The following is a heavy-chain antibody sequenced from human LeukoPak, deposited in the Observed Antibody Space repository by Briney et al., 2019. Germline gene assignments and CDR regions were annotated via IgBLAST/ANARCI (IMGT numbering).Heavy chain of an antibody. J-gene: IGHJ4*02. Sequence: SETLSLTCAVYGGSFSGYYWTWIRQPPGKGLEWIGEINHSGSTTYHPSLKSRVTISVDTSKNQFSLKLSSVTAADTAVYYCARGPSREGFDYWGQGTLVTVSS. CDR3: ARGPSREGFDY. D-gene: IGHD1-26*01. CDR1: GGSFSGYY. V-gene: IGHV4-34*01. CDR2: INHSGST.